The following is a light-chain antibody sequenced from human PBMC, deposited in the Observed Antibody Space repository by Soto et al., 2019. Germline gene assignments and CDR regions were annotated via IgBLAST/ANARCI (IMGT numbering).Light chain of an antibody. CDR2: DAS. J-gene: IGKJ4*01. V-gene: IGKV3-20*01. CDR1: QSINNNY. CDR3: QHYGDSPRT. Sequence: EVVLTQSPGTLALSPGERDTLSCRASQSINNNYLAWYQQKPGQAPRLLIYDASSRATGIPDRFSGSRSGTAFTLTISRLEPEDFAMYYCQHYGDSPRTFGGGTRV.